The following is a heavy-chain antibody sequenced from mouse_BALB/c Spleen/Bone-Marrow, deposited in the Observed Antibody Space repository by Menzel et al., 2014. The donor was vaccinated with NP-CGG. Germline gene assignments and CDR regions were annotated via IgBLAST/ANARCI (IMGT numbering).Heavy chain of an antibody. CDR3: AKSYGYGGWYFDA. Sequence: VQLQQSGPELVKPGASLKMSCKASGYTFTSYYIHWVKQRPGQGLEWIGWIYPGDGSTKYNEKFKGKITLTADKSSSTAYMLLSSLTSEDSAIYFCAKSYGYGGWYFDAWGAGTSVTVSS. D-gene: IGHD2-2*01. CDR1: GYTFTSYY. J-gene: IGHJ1*01. V-gene: IGHV1S56*01. CDR2: IYPGDGST.